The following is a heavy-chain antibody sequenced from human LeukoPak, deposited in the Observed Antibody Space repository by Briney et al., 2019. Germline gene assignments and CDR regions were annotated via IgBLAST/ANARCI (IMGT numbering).Heavy chain of an antibody. D-gene: IGHD3-10*01. CDR3: ARVLGWSGSGTDY. CDR2: IYYSGST. J-gene: IGHJ4*02. V-gene: IGHV4-31*11. Sequence: SETLSLTCAVSGGSISSNNWWSWVRQHPGKGPEWIGYIYYSGSTYYNPSLKSRVTISVDTSKNQFSLKLSSVTAADTAVYYCARVLGWSGSGTDYWGQGTLVTVSS. CDR1: GGSISSNNW.